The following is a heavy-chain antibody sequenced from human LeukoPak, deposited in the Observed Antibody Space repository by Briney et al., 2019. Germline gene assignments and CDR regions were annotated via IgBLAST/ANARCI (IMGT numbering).Heavy chain of an antibody. CDR1: GFTFTSSA. J-gene: IGHJ6*02. D-gene: IGHD2-15*01. V-gene: IGHV1-58*01. CDR2: IVVGSGNT. CDR3: AADVPAYCSGGSCSLTYYYGMDV. Sequence: SVKVSCKASGFTFTSSAVQWVRQARRQRLEWIGWIVVGSGNTNYAQKFQERVTITRDMSTSTAYMELSSLRSEDTAVYYCAADVPAYCSGGSCSLTYYYGMDVWGQGTTVTVSS.